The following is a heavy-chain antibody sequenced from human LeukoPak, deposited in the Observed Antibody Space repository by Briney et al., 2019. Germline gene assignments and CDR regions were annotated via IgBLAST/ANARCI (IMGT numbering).Heavy chain of an antibody. D-gene: IGHD5-24*01. CDR1: GYSFSTYW. Sequence: GESLKISCKGSGYSFSTYWIGWVRQMPGKGLEWMGIIYPGDSDTRYSPSFRGQVTISADKSISTAYLQWSSLKASDTAMYYCARPIGGRDGYDYFDYWGQGTLVTVSS. CDR3: ARPIGGRDGYDYFDY. J-gene: IGHJ4*02. CDR2: IYPGDSDT. V-gene: IGHV5-51*01.